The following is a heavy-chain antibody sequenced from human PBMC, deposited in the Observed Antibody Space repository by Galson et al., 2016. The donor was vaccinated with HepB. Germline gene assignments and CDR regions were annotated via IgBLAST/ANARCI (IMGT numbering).Heavy chain of an antibody. CDR2: IWYDESNQ. Sequence: SLRLSCAASEFIFSIYNMHWVRQAPGKGLEWVALIWYDESNQYYADSVKGRFTISRDNSENTLYLQMNNLRAEDTAVYYCARDMDGMDVWGHGTTVTVSS. CDR3: ARDMDGMDV. CDR1: EFIFSIYN. V-gene: IGHV3-33*01. D-gene: IGHD3-10*01. J-gene: IGHJ6*02.